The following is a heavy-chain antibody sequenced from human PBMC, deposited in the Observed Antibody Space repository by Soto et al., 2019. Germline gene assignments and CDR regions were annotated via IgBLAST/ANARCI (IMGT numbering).Heavy chain of an antibody. CDR1: GITLNRYA. D-gene: IGHD1-26*01. V-gene: IGHV3-23*01. CDR2: ISASGGNK. CDR3: AKCPYSESYYWFDP. J-gene: IGHJ5*02. Sequence: EAQLLESGGGLVQPGGSLRLSCAASGITLNRYAMTWVRQAPGKGLEWDSGISASGGNKYYADSVEGRFTISRDNSKNTLYLQMDSLRPDDTAVYYCAKCPYSESYYWFDPWGQGTLVTVSS.